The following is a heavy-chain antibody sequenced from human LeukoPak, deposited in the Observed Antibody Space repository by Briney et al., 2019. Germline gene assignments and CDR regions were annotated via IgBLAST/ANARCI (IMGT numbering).Heavy chain of an antibody. V-gene: IGHV3-53*01. Sequence: GGCLRLVYAAAAFIVSSTYISSVRHDPGKGRDCDSFMYSGGSTYYGDSVKVVLTISKDKSKNALYLQMTSLRAEDTAVYFCGERGVVIRVIVVGFHEEAYYFDSWGQGALVTVSS. D-gene: IGHD2-15*01. CDR1: AFIVSSTY. CDR3: GERGVVIRVIVVGFHEEAYYFDS. CDR2: MYSGGST. J-gene: IGHJ4*02.